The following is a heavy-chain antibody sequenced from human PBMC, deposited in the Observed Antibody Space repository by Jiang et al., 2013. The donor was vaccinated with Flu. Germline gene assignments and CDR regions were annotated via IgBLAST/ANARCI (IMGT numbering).Heavy chain of an antibody. Sequence: GAEVKKPGASVKVSCKASGYTFTNYDINWVRQAPGQGLEWLGWMTPKSGNTGFAQKFQGRITITADKSTSTAYMELSSLRSEDTAVYYCARDQYGSGSYYLDYWGQGTLVTVSS. D-gene: IGHD3-10*01. CDR3: ARDQYGSGSYYLDY. CDR2: MTPKSGNT. J-gene: IGHJ4*02. V-gene: IGHV1-8*01. CDR1: GYTFTNYD.